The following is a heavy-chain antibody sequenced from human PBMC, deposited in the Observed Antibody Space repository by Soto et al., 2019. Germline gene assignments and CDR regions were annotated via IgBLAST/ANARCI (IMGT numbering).Heavy chain of an antibody. CDR1: GYTFTSYA. CDR2: INTNTGNP. D-gene: IGHD6-13*01. J-gene: IGHJ6*02. Sequence: ASVKVSCKASGYTFTSYAMNWVRQAPGQGLEWMGWINTNTGNPTYAQGFTGRFVFSLDTSVSTAYLQICSLKAEDTAVYYCARDWGSSWYYYYYGMDVWGQGTTVTVSS. V-gene: IGHV7-4-1*01. CDR3: ARDWGSSWYYYYYGMDV.